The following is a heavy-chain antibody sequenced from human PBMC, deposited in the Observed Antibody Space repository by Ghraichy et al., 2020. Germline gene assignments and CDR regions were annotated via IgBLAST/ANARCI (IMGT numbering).Heavy chain of an antibody. D-gene: IGHD3-22*01. CDR3: VNFCDSSGFYYGLNH. J-gene: IGHJ5*02. V-gene: IGHV1-69*06. CDR2: IIPIFASG. Sequence: SVKVSCKASGDTCSNYAFAWVRQAPGQGFEWMGGIIPIFASGTSAQNFQDRVSITADKSTNSVYLELNSLRSEDTAIYYCVNFCDSSGFYYGLNHWGQGTLVTVSS. CDR1: GDTCSNYA.